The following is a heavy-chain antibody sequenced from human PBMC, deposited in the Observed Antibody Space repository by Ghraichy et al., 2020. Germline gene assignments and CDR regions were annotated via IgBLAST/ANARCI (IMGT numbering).Heavy chain of an antibody. CDR2: ISGTGVST. CDR1: GFTFSSYT. Sequence: GGSLRLSCAASGFTFSSYTMIWVRQAPGKGLEWVSAISGTGVSTYYADSVKGRFTISRDNSRDTLYLQMNTLRAEDTAVYYCAKDRSWGQGTLVTVSS. J-gene: IGHJ4*02. V-gene: IGHV3-23*01. CDR3: AKDRS.